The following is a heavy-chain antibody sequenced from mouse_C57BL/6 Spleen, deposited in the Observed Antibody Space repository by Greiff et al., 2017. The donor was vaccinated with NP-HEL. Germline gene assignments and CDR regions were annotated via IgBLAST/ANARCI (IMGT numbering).Heavy chain of an antibody. CDR1: GFTFSDYV. CDR2: ISSGSSTI. Sequence: EVKLVESGGGLVKPGGSLKLSCAASGFTFSDYVMHWVRQAPEKGLEWVAYISSGSSTIYYADTVKGRFTISRDNAKNTLFLQMTSLRSEDTAMYYCARPGDPAWFAYWGQGTLVTVSA. J-gene: IGHJ3*01. V-gene: IGHV5-17*01. CDR3: ARPGDPAWFAY.